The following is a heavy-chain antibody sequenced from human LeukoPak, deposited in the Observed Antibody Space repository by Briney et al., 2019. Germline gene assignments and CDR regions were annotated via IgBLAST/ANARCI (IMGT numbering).Heavy chain of an antibody. D-gene: IGHD3-22*01. V-gene: IGHV3-48*04. J-gene: IGHJ4*02. Sequence: PGGSLRLSCAASGFTFSSYSMNWVRQAPGKGLEWVSYISSSSSTIYYADSVKGRFTISRDNAKNSLYLQMNSLRAEDTAVYYCARAEGYYDSSIFYLYWGQGTLVTVSS. CDR3: ARAEGYYDSSIFYLY. CDR1: GFTFSSYS. CDR2: ISSSSSTI.